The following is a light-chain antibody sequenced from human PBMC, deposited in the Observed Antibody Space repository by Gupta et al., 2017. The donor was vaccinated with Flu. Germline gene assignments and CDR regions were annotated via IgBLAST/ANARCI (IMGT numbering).Light chain of an antibody. CDR3: SSYRNSGNPWV. Sequence: ITISCTGTSRDVGTHNYVSWYQQHPGQAPKLMIYEVTSRPSGVSNRFSGSKSGNTASLTIAGLQAEDEADYYCSSYRNSGNPWVFGGGTRVTVL. CDR1: SRDVGTHNY. CDR2: EVT. V-gene: IGLV2-14*01. J-gene: IGLJ3*02.